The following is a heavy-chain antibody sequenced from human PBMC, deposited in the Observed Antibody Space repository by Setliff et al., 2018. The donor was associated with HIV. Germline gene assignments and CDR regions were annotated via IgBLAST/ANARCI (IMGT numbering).Heavy chain of an antibody. CDR1: GYTFTSYD. V-gene: IGHV1-8*02. CDR2: MNPNSGNT. D-gene: IGHD2-15*01. Sequence: ASVKVSCKASGYTFTSYDINWVRQATGQGLEWMGWMNPNSGNTGYEQKFQGRVTMTRNTSISTAYMELSSLRSEDTAVYYCARVGSYWTQFDYWGQGTLVTVSS. J-gene: IGHJ4*01. CDR3: ARVGSYWTQFDY.